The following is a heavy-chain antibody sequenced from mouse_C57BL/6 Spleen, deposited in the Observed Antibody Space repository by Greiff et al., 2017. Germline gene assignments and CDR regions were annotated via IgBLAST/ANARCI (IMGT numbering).Heavy chain of an antibody. CDR3: ASPIYYYGSSYQYFDV. D-gene: IGHD1-1*01. CDR2: IWSGGST. J-gene: IGHJ1*03. V-gene: IGHV2-2*01. CDR1: GFSLTSYG. Sequence: VKLVESGPGLVQPSQSLSITCTVSGFSLTSYGVHWVRQSPGKGLEWLGVIWSGGSTDYNAAFISRLSISKDNSKSQVFFKMNSLQADDTAIYYCASPIYYYGSSYQYFDVWGTGTTVTVSS.